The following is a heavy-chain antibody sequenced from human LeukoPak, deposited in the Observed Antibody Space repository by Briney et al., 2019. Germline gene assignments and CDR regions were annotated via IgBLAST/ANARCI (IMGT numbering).Heavy chain of an antibody. Sequence: ASVTVSCKASGYTFTSYAMHWVGQAPGQRLEWMGWINAGNGDTKYSQEFQGRVTITRDTSASTAYMELSSLRSEDMAVYYCARDLGGYYFDYWGQGTLVTVSS. CDR3: ARDLGGYYFDY. CDR1: GYTFTSYA. CDR2: INAGNGDT. V-gene: IGHV1-3*03. J-gene: IGHJ4*02.